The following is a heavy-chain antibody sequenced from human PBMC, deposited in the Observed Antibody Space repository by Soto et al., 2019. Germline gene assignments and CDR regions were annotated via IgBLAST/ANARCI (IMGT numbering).Heavy chain of an antibody. V-gene: IGHV3-48*01. Sequence: GGSLRLSCAASGFTFSSYIMNWVRQAPGKGLEWVSYISSSSSTIYYADSVKGRFTISRDNAKNSLYLQMNSLRAEDTAVYYCAREGGKNDDMGKSPGIVLMVYARKLQVDDAFDIWGQGTMVTVSS. J-gene: IGHJ3*02. CDR3: AREGGKNDDMGKSPGIVLMVYARKLQVDDAFDI. D-gene: IGHD2-8*01. CDR1: GFTFSSYI. CDR2: ISSSSSTI.